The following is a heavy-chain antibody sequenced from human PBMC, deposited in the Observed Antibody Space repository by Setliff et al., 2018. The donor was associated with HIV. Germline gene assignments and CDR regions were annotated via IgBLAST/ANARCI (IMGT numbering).Heavy chain of an antibody. CDR2: IYHSGST. J-gene: IGHJ5*02. D-gene: IGHD2-15*01. CDR3: ALPYCSGGNCWSSASLPPAGWFDP. CDR1: GDSISGSYY. Sequence: PSETLSLTCAVSGDSISGSYYWAWIRQPPGKGLEWIANIYHSGSTNYNPSLKSRVTISVDKSKNQFSLKLSSVTAADTAVYYCALPYCSGGNCWSSASLPPAGWFDPWGQGTLVTVSS. V-gene: IGHV4-38-2*01.